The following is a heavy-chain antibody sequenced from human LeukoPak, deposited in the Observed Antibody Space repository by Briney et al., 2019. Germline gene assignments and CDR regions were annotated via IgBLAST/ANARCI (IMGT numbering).Heavy chain of an antibody. D-gene: IGHD6-13*01. CDR3: ARVAYSSSWYWFDP. Sequence: SETLSLTCTVSGGSISSYYWSWIRQPPGKGLEWIGYVYYSGSTNYNPSLKSRVTILVDTSRNQFSLKLSSVTAADTAVYYCARVAYSSSWYWFDPWGQGTLVTVSS. J-gene: IGHJ5*02. CDR2: VYYSGST. CDR1: GGSISSYY. V-gene: IGHV4-59*01.